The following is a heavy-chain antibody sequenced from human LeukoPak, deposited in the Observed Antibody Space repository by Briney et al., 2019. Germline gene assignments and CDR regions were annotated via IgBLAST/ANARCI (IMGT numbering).Heavy chain of an antibody. D-gene: IGHD3-9*01. CDR3: ARARYGYYYMDV. CDR2: IYSTGST. Sequence: SETLSLTCTDSGGSISGYYWSWVRQSPEKGLESIGFIYSTGSTSYNPSLRSRVTISVDTSKNQFSLKLSSVTAADTAVYYCARARYGYYYMDVWGKGTTVTISS. CDR1: GGSISGYY. V-gene: IGHV4-59*01. J-gene: IGHJ6*03.